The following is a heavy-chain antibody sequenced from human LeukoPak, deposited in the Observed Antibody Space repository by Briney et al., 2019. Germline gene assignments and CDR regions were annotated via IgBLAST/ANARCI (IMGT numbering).Heavy chain of an antibody. D-gene: IGHD6-13*01. J-gene: IGHJ3*02. V-gene: IGHV3-53*01. Sequence: GGSLRPSCAASGFTFSSYGMSWVRQAPGKGLEWVSVIYSGGSTYYADSVKGRFTISRDNSKNTLYLQMNSLRAEDTAVYYCAKGGAAAGTDAFDIWGQGTMVTVSS. CDR3: AKGGAAAGTDAFDI. CDR2: IYSGGST. CDR1: GFTFSSYG.